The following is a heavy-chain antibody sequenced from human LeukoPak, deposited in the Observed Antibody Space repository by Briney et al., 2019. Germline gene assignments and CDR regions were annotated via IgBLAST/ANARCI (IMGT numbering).Heavy chain of an antibody. D-gene: IGHD3-10*01. Sequence: SETLSLTCSVSGDSISSRTYYWTWIRLHPEKGLEWIGYIWNSGSTNYNPALKSRAAISVDTSTNQFSLKLTSVTAADTAMYYCARHITNSGSAFDLWGRGTLVTVSS. CDR3: ARHITNSGSAFDL. CDR1: GDSISSRTYY. J-gene: IGHJ2*01. CDR2: IWNSGST. V-gene: IGHV4-30-4*08.